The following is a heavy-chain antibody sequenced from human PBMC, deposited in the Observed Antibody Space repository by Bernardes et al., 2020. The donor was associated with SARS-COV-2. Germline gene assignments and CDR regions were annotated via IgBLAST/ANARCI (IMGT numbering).Heavy chain of an antibody. CDR3: ARGREMIDP. V-gene: IGHV1-8*01. CDR1: GYSFTSYD. Sequence: ASVKVSCRASGYSFTSYDVNWVRQATGQGLEWMGWMNPVSGKTGFAQKFQGRVTMTRNTSISTAYMELSSLTSEDTAVYYCARGREMIDPWGQGTLVTVSS. CDR2: MNPVSGKT. J-gene: IGHJ5*02.